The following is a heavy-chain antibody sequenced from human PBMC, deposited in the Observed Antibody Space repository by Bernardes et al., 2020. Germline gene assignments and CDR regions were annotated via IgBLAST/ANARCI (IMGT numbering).Heavy chain of an antibody. Sequence: GGSLRLSCAACGFTFSSYWMSWVRQAPGKGLEWVANIKQDGSEKYYVDSVKGRFTISRDNAKNSLYLQMNSLRAEDTAVYYCAREWEYSGYLSPWGQGTLVTVSS. CDR1: GFTFSSYW. CDR2: IKQDGSEK. V-gene: IGHV3-7*01. D-gene: IGHD5-12*01. CDR3: AREWEYSGYLSP. J-gene: IGHJ5*02.